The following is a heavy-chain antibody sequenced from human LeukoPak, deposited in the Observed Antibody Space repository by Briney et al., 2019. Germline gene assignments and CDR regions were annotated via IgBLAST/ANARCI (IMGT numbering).Heavy chain of an antibody. CDR1: GFTFSIYA. D-gene: IGHD3-9*01. CDR3: AKLKGRYFDWLFHFDY. CDR2: ISGSGGST. V-gene: IGHV3-23*01. J-gene: IGHJ4*02. Sequence: GGSLRLSCAASGFTFSIYAMSWVRQAPGKGLEWVSAISGSGGSTYYADSVKGRFTISRDNSKNTLYLQMNSLRAEDTAVYYCAKLKGRYFDWLFHFDYWGQGTLVTVSS.